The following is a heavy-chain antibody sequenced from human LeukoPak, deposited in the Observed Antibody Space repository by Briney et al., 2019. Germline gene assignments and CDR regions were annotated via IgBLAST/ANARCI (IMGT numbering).Heavy chain of an antibody. CDR1: GGSISSSSYY. CDR3: ARDLLISGWYYFDY. D-gene: IGHD6-19*01. Sequence: SETLSLTCTVSGGSISSSSYYRGWIRQPPGKGLEWIGSIYYSGSTYYNPSLKSRVTISVDTSKNQFSLKLSSVTAADTAVYYCARDLLISGWYYFDYWGQGTLVTVSS. J-gene: IGHJ4*02. V-gene: IGHV4-39*07. CDR2: IYYSGST.